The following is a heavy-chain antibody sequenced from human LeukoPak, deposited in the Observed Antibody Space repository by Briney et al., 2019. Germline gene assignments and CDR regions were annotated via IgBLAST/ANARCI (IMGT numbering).Heavy chain of an antibody. CDR1: GFTFSSYW. J-gene: IGHJ5*02. CDR2: IKQDGSEK. CDR3: ARDLWGLSGSYCWFDP. V-gene: IGHV3-7*03. Sequence: GGSLRLSCAASGFTFSSYWMSWVRQAPGKGLEWVANIKQDGSEKYYVDSVKGRFTISRDNAKNSLYLQMNSLRAEDTAVYYCARDLWGLSGSYCWFDPWGQGTLVTVSS. D-gene: IGHD1-26*01.